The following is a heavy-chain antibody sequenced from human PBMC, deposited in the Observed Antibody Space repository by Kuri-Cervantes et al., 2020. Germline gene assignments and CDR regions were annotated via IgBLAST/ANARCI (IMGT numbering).Heavy chain of an antibody. Sequence: SETLSLTCTVSGDSLSGSLYYWGWIRQPPGKGLEWIGSIYYSGSSDYSPSLKSRVTMSVDTSKNQFSLRLTSVTAADTAVYYCARDGGTVPAADQIDYWGQGTLVTVSS. CDR2: IYYSGSS. V-gene: IGHV4-39*02. D-gene: IGHD2-2*01. CDR3: ARDGGTVPAADQIDY. CDR1: GDSLSGSLYY. J-gene: IGHJ4*02.